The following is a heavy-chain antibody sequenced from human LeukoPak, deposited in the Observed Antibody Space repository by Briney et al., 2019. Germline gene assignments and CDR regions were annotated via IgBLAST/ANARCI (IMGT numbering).Heavy chain of an antibody. V-gene: IGHV4-39*01. CDR2: IYYSGST. J-gene: IGHJ6*03. D-gene: IGHD3-22*01. Sequence: SETLSLTCTVSGGSISSSSYYWGWIRRPPGKGLEWIGSIYYSGSTYYNPSLKSRVTISVDTSKNQFSLKLSSVTAADTAVYYCARHYYDSSGYYYYYYYMDVWGKGTTVTVSS. CDR1: GGSISSSSYY. CDR3: ARHYYDSSGYYYYYYYMDV.